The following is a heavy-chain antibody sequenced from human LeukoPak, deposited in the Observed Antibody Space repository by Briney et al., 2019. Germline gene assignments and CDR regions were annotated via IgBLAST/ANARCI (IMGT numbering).Heavy chain of an antibody. D-gene: IGHD3-16*01. CDR3: ARGGGGMRIYGKNWFDP. CDR1: GGSFSGYY. Sequence: SETLSLTCAVYGGSFSGYYWSWIRQPPGKGLEWIGEINHSGSTNNNPSLKSRVTISVDTSENQFSLKLSSVTAADTAVYYCARGGGGMRIYGKNWFDPWGQGTLVTVSS. V-gene: IGHV4-34*01. J-gene: IGHJ5*02. CDR2: INHSGST.